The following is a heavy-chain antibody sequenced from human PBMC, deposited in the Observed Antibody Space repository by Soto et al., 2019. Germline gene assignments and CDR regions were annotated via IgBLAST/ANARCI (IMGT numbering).Heavy chain of an antibody. CDR1: GDSISNSDYY. Sequence: SETLSLTCTVSGDSISNSDYYWNWIRQSPGKGLEWIASIDYSGDTSYNPFLRSRVTISTDTSKTQFSLRLRSVTSADTAVYYCARGDSQVSSVFDYWGQGMLVTVSS. J-gene: IGHJ4*02. CDR3: ARGDSQVSSVFDY. V-gene: IGHV4-30-4*01. CDR2: IDYSGDT. D-gene: IGHD3-16*01.